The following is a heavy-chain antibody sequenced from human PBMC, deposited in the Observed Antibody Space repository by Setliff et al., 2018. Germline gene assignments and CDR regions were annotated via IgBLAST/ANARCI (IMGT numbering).Heavy chain of an antibody. D-gene: IGHD3-22*01. J-gene: IGHJ4*02. CDR3: AKDTHYYSSSGYYCFDY. CDR1: GLTLINNG. Sequence: LRLSCAASGLTLINNGFHWVRQAPGKGLEWVAIIWHDGTNKYYADSVKGRFDISRDSSKNTVYLQMNSLRAEDTAVYYCAKDTHYYSSSGYYCFDYWGQGTLVTVSS. CDR2: IWHDGTNK. V-gene: IGHV3-30*02.